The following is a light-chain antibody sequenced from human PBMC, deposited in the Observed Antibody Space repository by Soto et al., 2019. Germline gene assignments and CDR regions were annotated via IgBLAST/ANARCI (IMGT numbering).Light chain of an antibody. J-gene: IGKJ1*01. CDR2: ATS. CDR3: QQYGSSLWT. V-gene: IGKV3-20*01. CDR1: QSVSSTY. Sequence: EIVLTQSPGTLSLSPGERARLSCRASQSVSSTYLAWYQQKPGQAPRLLIYATSTRATGTPDRFSGSGSGTDFTLTISRLEPEDFAVYYCQQYGSSLWTFGQGTKVEIK.